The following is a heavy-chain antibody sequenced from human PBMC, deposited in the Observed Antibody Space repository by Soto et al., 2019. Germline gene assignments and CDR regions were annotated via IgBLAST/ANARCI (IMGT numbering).Heavy chain of an antibody. CDR3: AGVWDSSSWYYYYYYGMDV. V-gene: IGHV3-7*04. J-gene: IGHJ6*02. CDR1: GFTFSSYW. CDR2: IKQDGSEK. D-gene: IGHD6-13*01. Sequence: PGGSLRLSCAASGFTFSSYWMSWVRQAPGKGLEWVANIKQDGSEKYYVDSVKGRFTISRDNAKNSLYLQMNSLRAEDTAVYYCAGVWDSSSWYYYYYYGMDVWGQGTTVTVSS.